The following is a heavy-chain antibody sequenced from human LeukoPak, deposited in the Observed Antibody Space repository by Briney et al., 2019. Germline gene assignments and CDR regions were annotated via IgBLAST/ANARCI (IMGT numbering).Heavy chain of an antibody. D-gene: IGHD3/OR15-3a*01. CDR3: AREAWTKDFDY. CDR2: IYHSGST. CDR1: GGSISSGSYY. V-gene: IGHV4-39*07. Sequence: KSSETLSLTCTVSGGSISSGSYYWSWIRQPPGKGLEWIGSIYHSGSTYYNPSLKSRVTISVDTSENQFSLKLSSVTAADTAVYYCAREAWTKDFDYWGQGTLVTVSS. J-gene: IGHJ4*02.